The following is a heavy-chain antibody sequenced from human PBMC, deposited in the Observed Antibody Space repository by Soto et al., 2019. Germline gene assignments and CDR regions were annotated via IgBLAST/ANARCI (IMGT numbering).Heavy chain of an antibody. Sequence: GWSLRLACASSVFTFISYGMHWVRQAPGKGLEWVAVISYDGSNKYYADSVKGRFTISRDNSKNTLYLQMNSLRAEDTAVYYCAKDLSRRIAARTQYYFDYWGQGTLVTVSS. J-gene: IGHJ4*02. D-gene: IGHD6-6*01. CDR1: VFTFISYG. CDR3: AKDLSRRIAARTQYYFDY. V-gene: IGHV3-30*18. CDR2: ISYDGSNK.